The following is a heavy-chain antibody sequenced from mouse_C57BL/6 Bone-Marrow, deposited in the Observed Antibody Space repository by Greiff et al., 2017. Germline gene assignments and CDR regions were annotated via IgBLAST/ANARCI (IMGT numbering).Heavy chain of an antibody. Sequence: QVQLKESGAELARPGASVKLSCKASGYTFTSSGLSWVKQRTGQGLEWIVEIYLRRGNPYHNEMFKGKATLTADKSTSTAYMELRSLTSEDSAGYFCARHGYYSFDYWGQGTTLTVSS. CDR3: ARHGYYSFDY. CDR1: GYTFTSSG. D-gene: IGHD2-3*01. CDR2: IYLRRGNP. J-gene: IGHJ2*01. V-gene: IGHV1-81*01.